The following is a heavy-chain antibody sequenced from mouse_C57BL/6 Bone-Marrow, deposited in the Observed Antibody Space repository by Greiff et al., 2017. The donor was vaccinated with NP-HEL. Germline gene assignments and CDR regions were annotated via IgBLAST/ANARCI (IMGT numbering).Heavy chain of an antibody. D-gene: IGHD1-1*01. CDR2: IYPRSGNT. CDR3: ARLGNYGYYFDY. Sequence: QVQLKQSGAELARPGASVKLSCKASGYTFTSYGISWVKQRTGQGLEWIGEIYPRSGNTYYNEKLKGKATLTADKSSSTAYMELRSLTSEDSAVYFCARLGNYGYYFDYWGQGTTLTVSS. J-gene: IGHJ2*01. V-gene: IGHV1-81*01. CDR1: GYTFTSYG.